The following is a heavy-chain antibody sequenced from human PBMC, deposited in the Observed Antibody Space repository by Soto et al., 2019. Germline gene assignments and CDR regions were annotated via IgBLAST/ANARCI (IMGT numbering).Heavy chain of an antibody. J-gene: IGHJ4*02. CDR2: ISGSGGST. CDR1: GFTFSSYA. CDR3: AKIKYSSGGYVVDY. V-gene: IGHV3-23*01. D-gene: IGHD6-19*01. Sequence: GGSLRLSCEASGFTFSSYAMSWVRQAPGKGLEWVSAISGSGGSTYYADSVKGRFTISRDNSRNTPYLQMNSLRAEDTAVYYCAKIKYSSGGYVVDYWGQGTLVTVSS.